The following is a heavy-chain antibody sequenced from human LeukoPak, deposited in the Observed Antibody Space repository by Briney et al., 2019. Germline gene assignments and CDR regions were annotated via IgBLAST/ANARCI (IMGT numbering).Heavy chain of an antibody. D-gene: IGHD2-8*01. J-gene: IGHJ5*02. CDR2: INTNTGET. CDR1: GYTFIDYY. CDR3: ARWGGVQFDP. Sequence: ASVKVSCKASGYTFIDYYMNWVRQAPGQGLEWMGWINTNTGETNYAQKFQGRVTMTRDTSISTVYMELTSLTSDDTAVYYCARWGGVQFDPWGQGTLVTVSS. V-gene: IGHV1-2*02.